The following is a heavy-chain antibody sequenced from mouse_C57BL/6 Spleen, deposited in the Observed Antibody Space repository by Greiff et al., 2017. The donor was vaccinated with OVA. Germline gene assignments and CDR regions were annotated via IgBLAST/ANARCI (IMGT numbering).Heavy chain of an antibody. Sequence: EVKVVESEGGLVQPGSSMTLSCTASGFTFSDYYMAWVRQVPEKGLEWVANINYDGSSTYYLDSLKSRFIISRDNAKNILYLQMSSLKSEDTATYYCAIYYDYAWFAYWGQGTLVTVSA. V-gene: IGHV5-16*01. CDR3: AIYYDYAWFAY. CDR1: GFTFSDYY. CDR2: INYDGSST. D-gene: IGHD2-4*01. J-gene: IGHJ3*01.